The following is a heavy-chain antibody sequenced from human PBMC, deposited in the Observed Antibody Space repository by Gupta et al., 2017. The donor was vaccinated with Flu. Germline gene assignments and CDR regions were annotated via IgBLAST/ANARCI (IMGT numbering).Heavy chain of an antibody. V-gene: IGHV3-30*18. Sequence: QERVVESGGGVVLPGRSLRLSCAASGFSFSHYAMPWVRQAPGKGLEWVAVISHDGSDPYHSESVKGRFTSSRDNSKNTLYLQMNSLRNEDTAVYYCAKDWRWNKNIYGMNVWGQGTTVTVSS. CDR1: GFSFSHYA. J-gene: IGHJ6*02. CDR3: AKDWRWNKNIYGMNV. D-gene: IGHD1-1*01. CDR2: ISHDGSDP.